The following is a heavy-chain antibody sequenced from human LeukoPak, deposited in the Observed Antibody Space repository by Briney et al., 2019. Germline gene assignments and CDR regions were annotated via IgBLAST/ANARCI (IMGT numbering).Heavy chain of an antibody. D-gene: IGHD3-10*01. Sequence: GGSLRLSCAASRFTFSSYSMNWVRQAPGKGLEWVSSISSSSSYIYYADSVKGRFTISRDNAKNSLYLQMNSLRAEDTAVYYCAKDLWWFGEYDAFDFWGQGTMVTVSS. CDR2: ISSSSSYI. J-gene: IGHJ3*01. CDR3: AKDLWWFGEYDAFDF. V-gene: IGHV3-21*04. CDR1: RFTFSSYS.